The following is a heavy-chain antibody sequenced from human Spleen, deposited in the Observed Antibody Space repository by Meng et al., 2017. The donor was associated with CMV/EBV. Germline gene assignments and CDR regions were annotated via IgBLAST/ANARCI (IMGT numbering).Heavy chain of an antibody. CDR2: INPDSGGT. CDR3: ARTYDLKYWYLDL. Sequence: CKASGYTFTGYYIHWVRQAPGQGLEWMGWINPDSGGTNFAQEFQGRVTLTRDTSISAAYMELRRLKSDDTAVYFCARTYDLKYWYLDLWGRGTLVTVSS. J-gene: IGHJ2*01. CDR1: GYTFTGYY. D-gene: IGHD3-3*01. V-gene: IGHV1-2*02.